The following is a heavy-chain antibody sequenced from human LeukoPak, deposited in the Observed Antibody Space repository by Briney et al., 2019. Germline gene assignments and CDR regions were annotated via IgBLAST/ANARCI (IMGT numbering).Heavy chain of an antibody. CDR1: GCTFSSYA. J-gene: IGHJ4*02. CDR2: ISGSGGST. V-gene: IGHV3-23*01. D-gene: IGHD3-10*01. CDR3: EKVAPYYTERDS. Sequence: AGSLTLSCAASGCTFSSYARSWVRQAPGKGLEWVSAISGSGGSTYYPDAVKGRFTISRDNSKNTLYLPMNRLRAEDTAVYYCEKVAPYYTERDSWGQGTLVTVSS.